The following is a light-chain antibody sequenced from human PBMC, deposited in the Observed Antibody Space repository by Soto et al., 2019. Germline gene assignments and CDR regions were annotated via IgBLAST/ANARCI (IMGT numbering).Light chain of an antibody. CDR2: DVS. Sequence: QSVLTQPASVSGSPGQSITISCTGTSSDVGGYNYVSWYQQHPGKAPKLMIYDVSNRPSGVSNRFSGSKSGNTASLIISGLQAEDEADYYCSSYTSSSTVFGTGTKVTVL. CDR1: SSDVGGYNY. V-gene: IGLV2-14*01. J-gene: IGLJ1*01. CDR3: SSYTSSSTV.